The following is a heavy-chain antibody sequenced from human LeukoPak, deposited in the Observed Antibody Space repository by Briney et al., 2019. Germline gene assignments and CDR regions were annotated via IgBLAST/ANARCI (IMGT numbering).Heavy chain of an antibody. V-gene: IGHV4-34*01. J-gene: IGHJ6*02. CDR1: GGSFSDYY. CDR2: INYSGST. D-gene: IGHD3-10*01. Sequence: SETLSLTCAVYGGSFSDYYWSWIRQPPGKGLEWIGEINYSGSTNYNPSLKSRVTISVDTSKKQFSPKLSSVTAADTAVYYCARGYYGSGSYYSTKEYGMDVWGQGTTVTVSS. CDR3: ARGYYGSGSYYSTKEYGMDV.